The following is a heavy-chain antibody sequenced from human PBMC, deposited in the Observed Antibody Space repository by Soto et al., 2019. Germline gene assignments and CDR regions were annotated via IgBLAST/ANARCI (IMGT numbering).Heavy chain of an antibody. CDR3: ARSQTVVIAIVVVWFDP. D-gene: IGHD2-21*01. CDR2: INHSGST. J-gene: IGHJ5*02. V-gene: IGHV4-34*01. CDR1: GGSFSGYY. Sequence: SETLSLTCAVYGGSFSGYYWSWIRQPPGKGLEWIGEINHSGSTNYNPSLKSRVTISVDTSKNQFSLKLSSVTAADTAVYYCARSQTVVIAIVVVWFDPWGQGTLVTVSS.